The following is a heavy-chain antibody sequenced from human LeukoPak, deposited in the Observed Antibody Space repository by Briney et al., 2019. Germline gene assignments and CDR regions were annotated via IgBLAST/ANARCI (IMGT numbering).Heavy chain of an antibody. V-gene: IGHV4-39*01. J-gene: IGHJ4*02. Sequence: PSETLSLTCTVSGASISSSGYYWVWIRQPPGKGLEWIGSIFYSGIVSIYYTGNTYYNPSLKSRVTISIDTSKYQFSLKLSSVTAADTAVYFCARTIYWHDTTGYYLPLDYWGQGTLVTVS. D-gene: IGHD3-22*01. CDR3: ARTIYWHDTTGYYLPLDY. CDR1: GASISSSGYY. CDR2: IFYSGIVSIYYTGNT.